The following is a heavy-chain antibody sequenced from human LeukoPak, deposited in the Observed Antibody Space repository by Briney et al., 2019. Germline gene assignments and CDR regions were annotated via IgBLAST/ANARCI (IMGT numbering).Heavy chain of an antibody. D-gene: IGHD4-17*01. CDR3: ARINDYGDYGAFDI. Sequence: PGGSLRLSCAASGFTFSNYWMHWVRQAPGKGLVWVSRINSDGINTSYADSVKGRFTISRDNSKNTLYLQMNSLRAEDTAIYYCARINDYGDYGAFDIWGQGTMVTVSS. CDR1: GFTFSNYW. V-gene: IGHV3-74*01. CDR2: INSDGINT. J-gene: IGHJ3*02.